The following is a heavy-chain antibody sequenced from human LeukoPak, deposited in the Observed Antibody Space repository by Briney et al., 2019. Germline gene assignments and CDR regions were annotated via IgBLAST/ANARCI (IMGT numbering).Heavy chain of an antibody. Sequence: ASVKVSCKASGYTLTGYYMHWVRQAPGQGLEWMGWINPNSGGTNYAQKFQGRVAITRDTSISTAYMELSRLRSDDTAVYYCARLSSPILQGSWGQGTLVTVSS. D-gene: IGHD2-2*01. V-gene: IGHV1-2*02. CDR1: GYTLTGYY. CDR3: ARLSSPILQGS. CDR2: INPNSGGT. J-gene: IGHJ5*02.